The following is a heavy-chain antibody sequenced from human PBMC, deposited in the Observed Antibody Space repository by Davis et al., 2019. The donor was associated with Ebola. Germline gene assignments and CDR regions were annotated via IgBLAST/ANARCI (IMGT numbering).Heavy chain of an antibody. CDR3: ARFPAVSAAILRYGMDV. V-gene: IGHV4-34*01. CDR1: GGSFSGYY. D-gene: IGHD2-2*02. J-gene: IGHJ6*02. Sequence: SETLSLTCAVYGGSFSGYYWSWIRQPPGKGLEWIGEITHSGSTNYNPSLKSRVTISVDTSKNQFSLKLSSVTAADTAVYYCARFPAVSAAILRYGMDVWGQGTTVTVSS. CDR2: ITHSGST.